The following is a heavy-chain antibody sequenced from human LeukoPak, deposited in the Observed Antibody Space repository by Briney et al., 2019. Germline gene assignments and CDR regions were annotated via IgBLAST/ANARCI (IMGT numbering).Heavy chain of an antibody. D-gene: IGHD3-16*01. CDR3: ASGDYMDY. CDR1: GDSINSRSYY. V-gene: IGHV4-39*01. J-gene: IGHJ4*02. Sequence: SETLSLTCTVSGDSINSRSYYWGWIRQPPGKGLEWIGSIFYSGSTYYNPSLKSRVTISVDTSKSQFSLKLSSVTAADTAVYYCASGDYMDYWGQGTLVTVSS. CDR2: IFYSGST.